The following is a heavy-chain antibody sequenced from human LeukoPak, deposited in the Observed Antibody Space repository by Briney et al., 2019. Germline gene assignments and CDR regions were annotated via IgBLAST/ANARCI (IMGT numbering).Heavy chain of an antibody. D-gene: IGHD2-2*01. CDR1: GGSISSSYW. CDR3: ASPSYCTSTSCLRWYY. CDR2: IHYSGST. Sequence: SETLSLTCAVSGGSISSSYWWSWVRQPPGKGLEWIGSIHYSGSTYYNPSLKSRVTISVDTSKNQFSLKLNSVTAADTAVYYCASPSYCTSTSCLRWYYWGQGTLVTVSS. V-gene: IGHV4-39*01. J-gene: IGHJ4*02.